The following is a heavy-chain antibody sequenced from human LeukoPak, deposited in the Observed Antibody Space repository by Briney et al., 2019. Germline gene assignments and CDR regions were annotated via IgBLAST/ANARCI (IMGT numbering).Heavy chain of an antibody. J-gene: IGHJ4*02. Sequence: GSLRLSCAASGFTFSSYGMHWVRQAPGKGLEWVAVTSYDGSNKYYADSVKGRFTISRDNSKNTLYLQMNSLRAEDTAVYYCARSQSGDGYNYDYWGQGTLVTVSS. CDR2: TSYDGSNK. V-gene: IGHV3-30*03. D-gene: IGHD5-24*01. CDR1: GFTFSSYG. CDR3: ARSQSGDGYNYDY.